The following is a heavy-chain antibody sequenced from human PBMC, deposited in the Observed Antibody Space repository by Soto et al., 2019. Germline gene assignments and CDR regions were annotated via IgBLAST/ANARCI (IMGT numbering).Heavy chain of an antibody. V-gene: IGHV1-2*04. CDR1: GYTFTDYY. CDR3: AREIRSGYYKYWYFDL. J-gene: IGHJ2*01. CDR2: ISPNSGGT. D-gene: IGHD3-3*01. Sequence: ASVKVSCKASGYTFTDYYMHWVRQAPGQGLEWMGWISPNSGGTKYAQKFQAWVTMTADTSISTAYLELSRLRSDHTAVYYCAREIRSGYYKYWYFDLWGRGTLFTSPQ.